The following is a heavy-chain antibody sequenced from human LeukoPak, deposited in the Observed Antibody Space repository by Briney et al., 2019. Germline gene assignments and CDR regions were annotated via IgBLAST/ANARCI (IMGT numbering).Heavy chain of an antibody. CDR2: ISSSGSTI. V-gene: IGHV3-11*04. CDR3: AKDPYSGSYYFDY. D-gene: IGHD1-26*01. Sequence: GGSLRLSCAASGFTFSDYYMTWIRQAPGKGLEWVSYISSSGSTIYYADSVKGRFTISRDNSKNTLYLQMNSLRAEDMAVYYCAKDPYSGSYYFDYWGQGTLVTVSS. CDR1: GFTFSDYY. J-gene: IGHJ4*02.